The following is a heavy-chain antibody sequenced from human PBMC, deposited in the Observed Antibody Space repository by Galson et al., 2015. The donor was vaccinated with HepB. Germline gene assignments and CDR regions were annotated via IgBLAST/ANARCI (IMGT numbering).Heavy chain of an antibody. V-gene: IGHV1-3*01. CDR3: ARVVATKGEGDDAFDI. J-gene: IGHJ3*02. Sequence: SVKVSCKASGYTFTSYAMHWVRQAPGQRLEWMGWINAGNGNTKYSQKFQGRVTITRDTSASTAYMELSSLRSEDTAVYYCARVVATKGEGDDAFDIWGQGTMVTVSS. CDR1: GYTFTSYA. CDR2: INAGNGNT. D-gene: IGHD5-12*01.